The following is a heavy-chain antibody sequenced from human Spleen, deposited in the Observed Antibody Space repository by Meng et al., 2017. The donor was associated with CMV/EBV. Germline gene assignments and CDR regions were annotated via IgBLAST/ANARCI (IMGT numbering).Heavy chain of an antibody. CDR2: ISASGDST. Sequence: GESLKISCAASGFTFTRYAMSWVRQAPGKGLDWVSAISASGDSTYYADSVKGRFTISRDSSKNTLYLQMNSLRAKDRAVYYCASPSVVGGVMGAFDIWGQGTMVTVSS. J-gene: IGHJ3*02. D-gene: IGHD3-16*01. CDR3: ASPSVVGGVMGAFDI. V-gene: IGHV3-23*01. CDR1: GFTFTRYA.